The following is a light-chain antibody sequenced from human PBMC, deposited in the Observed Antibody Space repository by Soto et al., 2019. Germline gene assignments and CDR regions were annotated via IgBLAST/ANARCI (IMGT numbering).Light chain of an antibody. CDR3: HSYDSILSGGV. Sequence: QLVLTQPPSVSGAPGQRVTVSCTGSSSNIGAGYDVHWYQQLPGTAPKLLIYGNNNRPSGVPDRFSASKSGTSASLAITGLQAEDEADYYCHSYDSILSGGVFGGGTKVTVL. V-gene: IGLV1-40*01. CDR2: GNN. CDR1: SSNIGAGYD. J-gene: IGLJ2*01.